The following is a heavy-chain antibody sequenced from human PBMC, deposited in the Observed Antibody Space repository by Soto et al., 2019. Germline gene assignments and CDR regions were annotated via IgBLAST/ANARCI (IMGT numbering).Heavy chain of an antibody. CDR2: IIPIFGTA. CDR3: ARARRSRVVVAAPEGYFDY. CDR1: GGTFSSYA. D-gene: IGHD2-15*01. J-gene: IGHJ4*02. Sequence: GASVKVSCKASGGTFSSYAISWVRQAPGQGLEWMGGIIPIFGTANYAQKFQGRVTITADESTSTAYMELSSLRSEDTAMYYCARARRSRVVVAAPEGYFDYWGQGTLVTVSS. V-gene: IGHV1-69*13.